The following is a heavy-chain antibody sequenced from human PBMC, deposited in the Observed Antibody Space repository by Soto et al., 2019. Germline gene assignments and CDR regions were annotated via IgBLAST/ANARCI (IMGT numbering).Heavy chain of an antibody. Sequence: GLDLAWLALIYWDDDKRYSPSLKSRLTITKDTSKNQVVLTMTNMDPVDTATYCCAHLPDLVRGVRFWGQGTMVTVSS. V-gene: IGHV2-5*02. CDR2: IYWDDDK. CDR3: AHLPDLVRGVRF. J-gene: IGHJ3*01. D-gene: IGHD3-10*01.